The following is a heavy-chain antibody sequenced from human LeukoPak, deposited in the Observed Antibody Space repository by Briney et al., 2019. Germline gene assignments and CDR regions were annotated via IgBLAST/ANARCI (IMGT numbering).Heavy chain of an antibody. CDR2: TSSSSSYI. Sequence: GGSLRLSCAASGFTFSSYSMNWVRQAPGKGLEWVSSTSSSSSYIYYADSMKGRFTISRDNAKSSLYLEMNSLRAEDTAVYYCARGLWFGELGYDYWGQGTLVTVSS. CDR1: GFTFSSYS. D-gene: IGHD3-10*01. J-gene: IGHJ4*02. V-gene: IGHV3-21*01. CDR3: ARGLWFGELGYDY.